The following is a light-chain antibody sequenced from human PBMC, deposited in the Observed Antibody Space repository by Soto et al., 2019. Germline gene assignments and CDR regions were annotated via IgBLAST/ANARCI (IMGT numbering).Light chain of an antibody. CDR1: QSVSNRY. CDR2: GAS. V-gene: IGKV3-20*01. J-gene: IGKJ1*01. Sequence: ESVLTQSPGTLSLSHGERATLSCWASQSVSNRYLAWYQQKPGQAPRLLIYGASSRATGIPDRFSGSGSGTDFTLTISRLEPEDFAVYYCQQYDSSWTFGQGTKVDIK. CDR3: QQYDSSWT.